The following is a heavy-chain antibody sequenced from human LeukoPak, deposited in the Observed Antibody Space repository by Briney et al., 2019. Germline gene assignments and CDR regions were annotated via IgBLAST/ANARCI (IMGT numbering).Heavy chain of an antibody. J-gene: IGHJ6*02. D-gene: IGHD2-15*01. Sequence: ASVKVSCKASGYTFTGYYMHWVRQAPGQGLEWMGRINPNSGGTNYAQKFQGRVTMTRDTSISTAYMELSRLRSDDTAVYYCARALFYCSGGSCYYYGMDVWGQGTTVTVSS. CDR3: ARALFYCSGGSCYYYGMDV. CDR2: INPNSGGT. CDR1: GYTFTGYY. V-gene: IGHV1-2*06.